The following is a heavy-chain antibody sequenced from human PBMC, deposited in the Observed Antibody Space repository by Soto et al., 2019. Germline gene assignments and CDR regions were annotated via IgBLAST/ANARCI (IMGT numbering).Heavy chain of an antibody. CDR2: ISAYNGNT. Sequence: ASVKVSCKASGYTFTSYGISWVRQAPGQGLEWMGWISAYNGNTNYAQKLQGRVTMTTDTSTSTAYMELRSLRSDDTAVYYCARDRTPLYCSGGSCYSGRLNPLDYWGQGTLVTVSS. J-gene: IGHJ4*02. CDR1: GYTFTSYG. V-gene: IGHV1-18*04. D-gene: IGHD2-15*01. CDR3: ARDRTPLYCSGGSCYSGRLNPLDY.